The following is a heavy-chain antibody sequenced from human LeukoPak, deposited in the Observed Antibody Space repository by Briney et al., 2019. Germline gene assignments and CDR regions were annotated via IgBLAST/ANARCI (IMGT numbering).Heavy chain of an antibody. CDR2: MNPNSGNT. Sequence: ASVKVSCKASGYTSTSYDINWVRQATGQGLEWMGWMNPNSGNTGYAQKFQGRVTMTRNTSISTAYMEPSSLRSEDTAVYYCARVLRKRYCSGGSCYSLGYWGQGTLVTVSS. D-gene: IGHD2-15*01. CDR3: ARVLRKRYCSGGSCYSLGY. CDR1: GYTSTSYD. V-gene: IGHV1-8*01. J-gene: IGHJ4*02.